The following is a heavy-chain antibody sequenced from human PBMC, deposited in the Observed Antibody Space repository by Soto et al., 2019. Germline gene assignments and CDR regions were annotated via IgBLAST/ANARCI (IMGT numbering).Heavy chain of an antibody. Sequence: SETLSLTCTVSGGSVSSGSYYWSWIRQPPGKGLEWIGYIYYSGSTNYNPSLKSRVTVSVDTSKNQFSLKLSSVTAADTAVYYCARGGGSGAFDIWGQGTMVTVSS. J-gene: IGHJ3*02. CDR1: GGSVSSGSYY. D-gene: IGHD3-10*01. CDR2: IYYSGST. V-gene: IGHV4-61*01. CDR3: ARGGGSGAFDI.